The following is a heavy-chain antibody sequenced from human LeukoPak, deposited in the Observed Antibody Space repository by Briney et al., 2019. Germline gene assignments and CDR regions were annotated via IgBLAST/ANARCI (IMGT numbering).Heavy chain of an antibody. Sequence: GGSLRLSCAASGFTFDDYGMSWVRQAPGKGLEWVSGISGNGGSTFYADSVKGRFTISRDNSKNTLALQMNSLRAEDTAVYYCAKSPRFGSGSYPYFDHWGQGTLVTVSS. CDR3: AKSPRFGSGSYPYFDH. D-gene: IGHD1-26*01. CDR2: ISGNGGST. CDR1: GFTFDDYG. V-gene: IGHV3-23*01. J-gene: IGHJ4*02.